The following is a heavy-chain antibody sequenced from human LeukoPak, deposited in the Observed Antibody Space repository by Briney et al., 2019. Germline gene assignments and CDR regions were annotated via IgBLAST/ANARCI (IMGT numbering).Heavy chain of an antibody. CDR2: ISNNDGTT. Sequence: QAGGSLRLSCAASGFTFSSYAMSWVRQAPGKGLEWVSTISNNDGTTYYADSVKGRFTISRDNSKNTLYLQIYTLTAEDTARYYCATATGNLGNWGLGTQVTVSS. V-gene: IGHV3-23*01. CDR1: GFTFSSYA. J-gene: IGHJ4*02. D-gene: IGHD1-1*01. CDR3: ATATGNLGN.